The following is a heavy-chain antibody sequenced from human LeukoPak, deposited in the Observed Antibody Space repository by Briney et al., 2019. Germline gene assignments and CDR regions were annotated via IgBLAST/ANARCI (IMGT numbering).Heavy chain of an antibody. J-gene: IGHJ4*02. CDR1: GFNASNNF. Sequence: PGGSLRLSCAASGFNASNNFMRWVRQAPGKGLQWVSLVYSSGTSYHADSVKGRFSISRDKLKNNVFLQMNNLRVDDTAVYYCAKARSSYQWGFFDHWGQGILVSVSA. CDR3: AKARSSYQWGFFDH. V-gene: IGHV3-66*01. D-gene: IGHD3-10*01. CDR2: VYSSGTS.